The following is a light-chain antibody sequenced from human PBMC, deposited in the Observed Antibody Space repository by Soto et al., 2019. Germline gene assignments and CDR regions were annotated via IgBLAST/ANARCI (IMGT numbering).Light chain of an antibody. CDR2: AAS. J-gene: IGKJ5*01. Sequence: QTPSSLSASVGDRVTITCRASQSISSYLNWYQQKPGKAPKLLIYAASSLQSGVPSGFSGSGSGTDFTLTISSLQPEDFATYYCQQSYSTPITFGQGTDWRL. CDR1: QSISSY. CDR3: QQSYSTPIT. V-gene: IGKV1-39*01.